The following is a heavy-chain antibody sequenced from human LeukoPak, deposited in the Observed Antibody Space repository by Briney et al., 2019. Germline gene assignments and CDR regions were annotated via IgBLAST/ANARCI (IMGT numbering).Heavy chain of an antibody. J-gene: IGHJ4*02. V-gene: IGHV3-21*01. D-gene: IGHD3-10*01. CDR2: ISSSSSYI. CDR1: GFTFNNYW. Sequence: GGSLRLSCAASGFTFNNYWMSWVRQAPGKGLEWVSSISSSSSYIYYADSVKGRFTISRDNAKSSLFLQMNSLRAEDTAVYYCARGGFSGAYDYWGQGMLVTVSS. CDR3: ARGGFSGAYDY.